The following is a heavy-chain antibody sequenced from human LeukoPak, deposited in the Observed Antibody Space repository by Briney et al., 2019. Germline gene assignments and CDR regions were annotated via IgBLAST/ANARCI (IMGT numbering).Heavy chain of an antibody. CDR2: INHSGST. V-gene: IGHV4-34*01. D-gene: IGHD3-22*01. J-gene: IGHJ4*02. CDR3: ARARLKLRRYFDY. CDR1: GGSFSGYY. Sequence: SETLSLTCAVYGGSFSGYYWSWIRQPPGKGLEWIGEINHSGSTNYNPSLKSRVTISVDTSKNQFSLKLSSVTAADTAVYYCARARLKLRRYFDYWGLGTLVTVSS.